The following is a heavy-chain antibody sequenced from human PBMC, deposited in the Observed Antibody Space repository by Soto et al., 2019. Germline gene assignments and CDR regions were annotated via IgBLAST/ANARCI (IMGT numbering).Heavy chain of an antibody. Sequence: PSETLSLTCTVSGDSISSSNTYYWGWIRQPPGKGLEWIGNIYYSGSTYYNPSLRSRVTISVDASKNQFSLKLTSVTAADTAVYYCARLGSGIYYDRSNWFDPWGQGILVTVSS. D-gene: IGHD3-10*01. CDR3: ARLGSGIYYDRSNWFDP. CDR2: IYYSGST. V-gene: IGHV4-39*01. J-gene: IGHJ5*02. CDR1: GDSISSSNTYY.